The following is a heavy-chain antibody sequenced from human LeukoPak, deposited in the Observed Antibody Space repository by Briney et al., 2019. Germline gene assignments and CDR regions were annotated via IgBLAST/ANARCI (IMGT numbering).Heavy chain of an antibody. D-gene: IGHD3-10*01. V-gene: IGHV4-30-2*01. J-gene: IGHJ4*02. Sequence: SETLSLTCAVFGGSISSGGYSWSWIRQPPGKGLEWIGYIYHSGGTYYNPSLKSRVTISVDRSKNQFSLKLSSVTAADTAVYYCARGDHYGSGSYYKGGFDYWGQGTLVTVSS. CDR3: ARGDHYGSGSYYKGGFDY. CDR2: IYHSGGT. CDR1: GGSISSGGYS.